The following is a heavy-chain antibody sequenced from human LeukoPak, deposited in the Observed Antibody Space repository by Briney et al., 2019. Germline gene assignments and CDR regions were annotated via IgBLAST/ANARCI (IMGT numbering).Heavy chain of an antibody. J-gene: IGHJ5*02. D-gene: IGHD6-13*01. CDR1: GFNFSNYA. V-gene: IGHV3-23*01. CDR3: AKVRGSRAYNWFDP. Sequence: PGGSLRLSCAASGFNFSNYAMTWVRQAPGKGRDWVSSISGSGRSTYYADSVKGRFTISRDNSNNTLYLQVNNLKAEDTAMYFCAKVRGSRAYNWFDPWGQGTLVTVSS. CDR2: ISGSGRST.